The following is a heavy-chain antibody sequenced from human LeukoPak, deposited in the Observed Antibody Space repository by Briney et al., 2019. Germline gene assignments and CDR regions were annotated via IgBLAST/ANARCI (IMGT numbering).Heavy chain of an antibody. Sequence: PSETLSLTCAVYGGSFSGYYWSWIRQPPGKGLEWIGEINHSGSTNYNPSLKSRVTISVDTSKNQFSLKLSSVSAADTAVYYCARGGQPQYCGRVCYYFDYWGQGTLVSVSS. D-gene: IGHD2-8*02. J-gene: IGHJ4*02. CDR1: GGSFSGYY. CDR2: INHSGST. CDR3: ARGGQPQYCGRVCYYFDY. V-gene: IGHV4-34*01.